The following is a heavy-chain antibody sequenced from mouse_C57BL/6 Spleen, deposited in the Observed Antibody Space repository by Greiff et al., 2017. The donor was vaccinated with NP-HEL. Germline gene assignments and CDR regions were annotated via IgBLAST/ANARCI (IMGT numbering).Heavy chain of an antibody. V-gene: IGHV1-64*01. CDR2: IHPNSGST. CDR1: GYTFTSYW. J-gene: IGHJ3*01. CDR3: AGYYGNFAWFAY. Sequence: QVQLQQPGAELVKPGASVKLSCKASGYTFTSYWMHWVKQRPGQGLEWIGMIHPNSGSTNYNEKFKSKATLTVDKSSSTAYMQLSSLTSEDSAVYYCAGYYGNFAWFAYWGQGTLVTVAA. D-gene: IGHD2-1*01.